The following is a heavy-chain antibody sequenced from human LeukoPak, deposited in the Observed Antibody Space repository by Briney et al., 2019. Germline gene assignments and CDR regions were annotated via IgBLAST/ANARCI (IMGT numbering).Heavy chain of an antibody. V-gene: IGHV1-69*13. CDR1: GGTFSSYA. CDR3: ARDGRSGSYLNYFDY. CDR2: IIPIFGTA. D-gene: IGHD1-26*01. J-gene: IGHJ4*02. Sequence: ASVKVSCKASGGTFSSYAISWVRQAPGQGLEWMGGIIPIFGTANYAQKFQGRVTITADESTSTAYMELSSLRSEDTAVYYCARDGRSGSYLNYFDYWGQGTLVTVSS.